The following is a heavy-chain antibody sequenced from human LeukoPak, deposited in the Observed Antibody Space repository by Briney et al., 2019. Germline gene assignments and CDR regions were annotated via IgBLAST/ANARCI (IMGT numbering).Heavy chain of an antibody. CDR1: GGSISSSSYY. Sequence: PSETLSLTCTVSGGSISSSSYYWGWIRQPPGKGLEWIGSIYYSGRTYYNPSLKSRVTISVGTSKNQFSLKLSSVTAADTAVYYCASLKTVPAATTYYYYGMDVWGQGTTVTVSS. CDR3: ASLKTVPAATTYYYYGMDV. V-gene: IGHV4-39*01. CDR2: IYYSGRT. D-gene: IGHD2-2*01. J-gene: IGHJ6*02.